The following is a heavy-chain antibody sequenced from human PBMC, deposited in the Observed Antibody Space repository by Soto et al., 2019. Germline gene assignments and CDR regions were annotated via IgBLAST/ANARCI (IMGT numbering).Heavy chain of an antibody. Sequence: SETLSLTCTVSGGSISSYYWSWIRQPPGKGLEWIGYIYYSGSTNYNPSLKSRVTISVDTSKNQFSLKLSSVTAADTAVYYCARVPYYYDSSGYYTAPRALYYYYGMDVWGQGTTVTVSS. CDR3: ARVPYYYDSSGYYTAPRALYYYYGMDV. CDR2: IYYSGST. D-gene: IGHD3-22*01. J-gene: IGHJ6*02. V-gene: IGHV4-59*01. CDR1: GGSISSYY.